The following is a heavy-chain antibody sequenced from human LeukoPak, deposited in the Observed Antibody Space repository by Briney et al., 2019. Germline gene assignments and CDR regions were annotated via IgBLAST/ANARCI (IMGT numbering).Heavy chain of an antibody. CDR2: ISSSSSYI. CDR3: ARDRAAAGIFDY. V-gene: IGHV3-21*01. Sequence: GGPLRLSCAASGFTFSSYSMNWVRQAPGKGLEWVSSISSSSSYIYYADSVKGRFTISRDNAKNSLHLQMNSLRAEDTAVYYCARDRAAAGIFDYWGQGTLVTVSS. J-gene: IGHJ4*02. D-gene: IGHD6-13*01. CDR1: GFTFSSYS.